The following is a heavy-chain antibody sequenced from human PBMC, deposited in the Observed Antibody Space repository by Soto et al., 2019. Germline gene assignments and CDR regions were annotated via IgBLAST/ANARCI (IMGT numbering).Heavy chain of an antibody. CDR1: GGSISGYY. Sequence: SETLSLTSTVSGGSISGYYWSWIRQPPGKGLEWIGYINDSGRTNYSHSLKSRVIISVDTSKNQFSLNLNSVTAADTAVYYCARGGSNYLPLQHWGQGTLVTVSS. J-gene: IGHJ1*01. D-gene: IGHD3-10*01. CDR3: ARGGSNYLPLQH. CDR2: INDSGRT. V-gene: IGHV4-59*01.